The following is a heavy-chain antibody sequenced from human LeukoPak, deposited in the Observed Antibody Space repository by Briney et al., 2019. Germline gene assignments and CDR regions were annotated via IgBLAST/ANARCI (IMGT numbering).Heavy chain of an antibody. CDR3: ARAVVVVAATGGGSWFDP. J-gene: IGHJ5*02. V-gene: IGHV4-34*01. D-gene: IGHD2-15*01. Sequence: SETLSLTCAVYGGSFSGYYWSWIRQPPGKGLEWIGEINHSGSTNYNPSLKSRVTISVDTSQNQFSLKLSSVTAADTAVYYCARAVVVVAATGGGSWFDPWGQGTLVTVSS. CDR1: GGSFSGYY. CDR2: INHSGST.